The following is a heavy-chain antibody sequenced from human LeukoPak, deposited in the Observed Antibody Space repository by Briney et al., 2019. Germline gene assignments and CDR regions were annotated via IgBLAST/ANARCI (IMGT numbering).Heavy chain of an antibody. V-gene: IGHV4-4*02. Sequence: SETLSLTCAVSGGSISSSNWWGWVRQPPGQGLEWIGEIYNSGSNNYHPSLKSRDTISVDKPKIQFSLKLSSVTAADTAVYYCARDRGRHFDYWGQGTLVTVSS. CDR2: IYNSGSN. J-gene: IGHJ4*02. CDR1: GGSISSSNW. CDR3: ARDRGRHFDY.